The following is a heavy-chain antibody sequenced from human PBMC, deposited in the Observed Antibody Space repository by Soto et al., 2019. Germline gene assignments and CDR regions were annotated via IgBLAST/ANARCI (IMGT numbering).Heavy chain of an antibody. CDR1: GLIVSDNY. V-gene: IGHV3-53*01. J-gene: IGHJ4*01. D-gene: IGHD2-21*01. CDR2: MYSGGDT. Sequence: GGSLRLSCCASGLIVSDNYIVWVRQAPGRGLEWVSVMYSGGDTHYADSVKGRFTISRDKSENTLYLQMNSLRDEDTGVYFCVSRIPSCVFDDWGLGTLVTVSS. CDR3: VSRIPSCVFDD.